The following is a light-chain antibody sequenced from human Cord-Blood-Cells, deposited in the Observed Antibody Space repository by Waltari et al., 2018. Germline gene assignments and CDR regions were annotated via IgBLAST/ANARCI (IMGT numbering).Light chain of an antibody. CDR1: QDISNY. Sequence: DIQMPQSPSSLSASVGDRVTITCQASQDISNYLNCYQQKPGKAPKLLIYDASNLETGVPSRFSGSGSGTDFTFTISSLQPEDIATYYCQQYDNLLITFGQGTRLEIK. V-gene: IGKV1-33*01. CDR3: QQYDNLLIT. J-gene: IGKJ5*01. CDR2: DAS.